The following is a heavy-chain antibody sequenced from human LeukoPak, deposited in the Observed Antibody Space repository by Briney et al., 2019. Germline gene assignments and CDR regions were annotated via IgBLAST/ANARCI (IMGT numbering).Heavy chain of an antibody. D-gene: IGHD3-22*01. CDR3: ARKRNLNYYDSSGYYIN. CDR1: GGTFSSYA. V-gene: IGHV1-69*13. J-gene: IGHJ4*02. CDR2: IIPLFGTA. Sequence: SVKVSCKASGGTFSSYAVSWVRQAPGQGLERMGGIIPLFGTANYAQKFQGRVTITAEESTSTAYMELSSLRSEDTAVYYCARKRNLNYYDSSGYYINWGQGTLVTVSS.